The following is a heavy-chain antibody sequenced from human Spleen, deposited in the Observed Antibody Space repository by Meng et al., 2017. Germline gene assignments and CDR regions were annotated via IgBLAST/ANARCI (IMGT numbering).Heavy chain of an antibody. D-gene: IGHD4/OR15-4a*01. CDR2: INHIGST. CDR1: GGSFSGYS. J-gene: IGHJ4*02. CDR3: ARARAVDGAFPIPYCFDY. Sequence: SETLSLTCAVYGGSFSGYSWYWIRQPPGKGLEWIGEINHIGSTNYNTSHESRVTISVDTSTNQFSLKLSSVNAADTAVYYCARARAVDGAFPIPYCFDYWGQGTLVTVSS. V-gene: IGHV4-34*01.